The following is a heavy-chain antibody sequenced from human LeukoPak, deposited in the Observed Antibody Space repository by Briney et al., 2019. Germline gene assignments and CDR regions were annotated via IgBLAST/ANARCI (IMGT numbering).Heavy chain of an antibody. D-gene: IGHD2-21*01. CDR3: AREFRSEGFDP. Sequence: SETLSLTCTVSGGSISSSSYYWGWIRQPPGKGLEWIGSIYYSGSTYYNPSLKSRVTISVDTSKNQFSLKLSSVTAADTAVYYCAREFRSEGFDPWGQGTLVTVSS. CDR2: IYYSGST. CDR1: GGSISSSSYY. V-gene: IGHV4-39*07. J-gene: IGHJ5*02.